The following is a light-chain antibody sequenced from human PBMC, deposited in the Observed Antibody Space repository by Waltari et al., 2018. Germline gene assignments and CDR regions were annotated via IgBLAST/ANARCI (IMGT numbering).Light chain of an antibody. CDR2: DDD. CDR3: QSYDDTTNQV. CDR1: SASIASYY. J-gene: IGLJ2*01. Sequence: NFMLPQPHSVSESPGKTVTISCTRSSASIASYYVQWYQQRPGSAPTTVIYDDDLRPSGFPDRFSGSIDSSSNSASLTISGLKTEDEADYYCQSYDDTTNQVFGGGTKLTVL. V-gene: IGLV6-57*04.